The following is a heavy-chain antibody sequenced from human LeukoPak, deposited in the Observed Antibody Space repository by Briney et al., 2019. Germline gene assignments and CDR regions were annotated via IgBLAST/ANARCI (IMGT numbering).Heavy chain of an antibody. V-gene: IGHV1-46*01. CDR1: GYTFINDY. Sequence: GASVKVSCTASGYTFINDYTHWVRQAPGQGLEWMGRIDPGGDSVNYAQKFQGRVTMTEDTSTDTAYMELSSLRSEDTAVYYCATLGHNWNYLNFDYWGQGTLVTVSS. D-gene: IGHD1-7*01. CDR3: ATLGHNWNYLNFDY. CDR2: IDPGGDSV. J-gene: IGHJ4*02.